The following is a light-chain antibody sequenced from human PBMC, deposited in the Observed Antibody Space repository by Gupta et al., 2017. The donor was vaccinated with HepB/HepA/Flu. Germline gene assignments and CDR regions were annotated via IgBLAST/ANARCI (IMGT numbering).Light chain of an antibody. V-gene: IGLV1-40*01. CDR1: SPNIGARYG. Sequence: QSVLTQPPSVSGAPGQRVIISCTGSSPNIGARYGVHWYQQLPGTAPKLLIYANNNRPSWVPDRFSGSKSGTSASLAITGLQAEDEADYYCQSYDSSLNGHWVFGGGTKLTVL. CDR2: ANN. J-gene: IGLJ3*02. CDR3: QSYDSSLNGHWV.